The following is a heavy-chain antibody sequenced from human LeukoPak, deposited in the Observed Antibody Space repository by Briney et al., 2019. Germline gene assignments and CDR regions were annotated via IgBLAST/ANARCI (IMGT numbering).Heavy chain of an antibody. V-gene: IGHV3-21*01. CDR1: GFSFSTYS. CDR3: ARGLGYCSGGSCYVDY. J-gene: IGHJ4*02. Sequence: GGSLRLSCAASGFSFSTYSMNWVRQAPGQGLEWVSSISSGSGYIYYADSVKGRFTISRDNAKNSLFLQMNSLRAEDTAVYYCARGLGYCSGGSCYVDYWGQGTLVTVSS. CDR2: ISSGSGYI. D-gene: IGHD2-15*01.